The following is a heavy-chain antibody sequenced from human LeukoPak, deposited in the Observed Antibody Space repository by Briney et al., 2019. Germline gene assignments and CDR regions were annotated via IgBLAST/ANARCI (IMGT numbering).Heavy chain of an antibody. Sequence: GGSLRLSCAASGFTFSNYAMHWVRQAPGKGLEWVAVIWYDGSNKYYADSVQGRFTISRDNSKTTLYLQMDSLRAEDTAVYYCVRDVYIERVASWGQGALVTVSS. CDR2: IWYDGSNK. CDR3: VRDVYIERVAS. D-gene: IGHD1-1*01. V-gene: IGHV3-33*01. J-gene: IGHJ4*02. CDR1: GFTFSNYA.